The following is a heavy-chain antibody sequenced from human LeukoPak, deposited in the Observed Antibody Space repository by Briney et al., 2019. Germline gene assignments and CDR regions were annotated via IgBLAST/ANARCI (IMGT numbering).Heavy chain of an antibody. CDR1: GGSISPHY. CDR2: IYHSGTT. J-gene: IGHJ6*03. V-gene: IGHV4-59*08. CDR3: ARERRDASNYPYYTYYLDV. D-gene: IGHD5-24*01. Sequence: PSETLSLTCSVSGGSISPHYWSWIRQSPEKGLEWLGFIYHSGTTTYNPSLQSRVTISVDTSKNQFSLKVTSVTAADTAVYFCARERRDASNYPYYTYYLDVWGKGTAVTVSS.